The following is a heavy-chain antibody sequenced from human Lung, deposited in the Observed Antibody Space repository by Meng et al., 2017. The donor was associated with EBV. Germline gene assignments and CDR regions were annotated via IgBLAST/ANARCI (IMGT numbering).Heavy chain of an antibody. V-gene: IGHV4-30-4*01. D-gene: IGHD2-21*02. J-gene: IGHJ4*02. CDR1: GGSISVGDYS. Sequence: QGRLQQCDHGLVKPSQTLSPTSTVPGGSISVGDYSWSCIRQPPGKGLEWVGCIYYSGSTYYNPSLKGRVTISVDTSKNRFSLKLTSVTAADTAVYYCARECSGGDCYIVYWGQGNVVTVSS. CDR3: ARECSGGDCYIVY. CDR2: IYYSGST.